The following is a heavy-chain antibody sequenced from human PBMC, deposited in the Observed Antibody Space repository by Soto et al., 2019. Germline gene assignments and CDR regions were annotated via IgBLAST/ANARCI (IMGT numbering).Heavy chain of an antibody. CDR1: GFTFSSYP. J-gene: IGHJ6*02. CDR3: ARDETGPDV. V-gene: IGHV3-64*04. Sequence: PGGSLRLSCSASGFTFSSYPIHWVRQAPGKGLEYVSTISTNGNNAFYADSVKGRFTISRDNSKNALYLQMTGLRSEDTAVYYCARDETGPDVWGQGTTVTVS. CDR2: ISTNGNNA.